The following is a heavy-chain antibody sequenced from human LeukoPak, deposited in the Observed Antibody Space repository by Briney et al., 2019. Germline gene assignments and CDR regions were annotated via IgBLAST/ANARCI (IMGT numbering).Heavy chain of an antibody. V-gene: IGHV4-59*08. CDR1: GGSISNYY. CDR2: IYYSGST. D-gene: IGHD1-26*01. J-gene: IGHJ4*02. CDR3: ARIRGSYYFDY. Sequence: SETLSLTCTVSGGSISNYYWSWIRQPPGKGLEWIGYIYYSGSTNYNPSLKSRVTISVDTSKNQFSLKLSSVTAADTAVYYCARIRGSYYFDYWGQGTLVTVSS.